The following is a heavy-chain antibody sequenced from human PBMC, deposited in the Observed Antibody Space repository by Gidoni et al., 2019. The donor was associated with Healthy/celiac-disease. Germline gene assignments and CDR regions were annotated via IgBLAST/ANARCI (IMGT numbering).Heavy chain of an antibody. CDR3: AISCRSTSCYFDY. D-gene: IGHD2-2*01. CDR1: GCSISSSNW. CDR2: IYHSGSA. J-gene: IGHJ4*02. Sequence: HVQLQESGPGLVKPSGTLSLTCAVSGCSISSSNWWSWVRQPPGKGREWIGEIYHSGSANYNPSLKSRVTISVDKSKNKFSLKLSSVTAADTAVYYCAISCRSTSCYFDYWGQGTLVTVSS. V-gene: IGHV4-4*02.